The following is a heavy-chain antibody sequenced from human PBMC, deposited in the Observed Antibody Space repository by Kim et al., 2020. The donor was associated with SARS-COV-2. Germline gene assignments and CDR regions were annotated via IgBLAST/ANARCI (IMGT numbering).Heavy chain of an antibody. CDR3: AIKKGGSNPFDD. V-gene: IGHV3-23*01. CDR2: IGTDGNT. CDR1: GFTFSSFV. J-gene: IGHJ4*02. D-gene: IGHD2-15*01. Sequence: GGSLRLSCAASGFTFSSFVMTWVRQTPGKGLEYVSGIGTDGNTYYADSVKGRFTISRDKPKNTMFLQMNSLTAEDTAVYYCAIKKGGSNPFDDWGQGTLVTVSS.